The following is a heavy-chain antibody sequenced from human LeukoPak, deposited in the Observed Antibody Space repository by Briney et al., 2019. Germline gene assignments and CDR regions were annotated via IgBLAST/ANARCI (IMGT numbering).Heavy chain of an antibody. CDR1: GGSFSGYY. CDR3: ARGSSDYYDSSGYPHFDY. CDR2: INHSGST. V-gene: IGHV4-34*01. Sequence: SETLSLTCAVDGGSFSGYYWSWIRQPPGKGLEWIGEINHSGSTNYNPSLKSRVTISVDTSKNQFSLKLSSVTAADTAVYYCARGSSDYYDSSGYPHFDYWGQGTLVTVSS. J-gene: IGHJ4*02. D-gene: IGHD3-22*01.